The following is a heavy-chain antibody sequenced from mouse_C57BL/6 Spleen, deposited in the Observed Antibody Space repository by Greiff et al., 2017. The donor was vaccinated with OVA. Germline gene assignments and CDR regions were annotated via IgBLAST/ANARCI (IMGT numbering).Heavy chain of an antibody. D-gene: IGHD2-4*01. V-gene: IGHV4-1*01. J-gene: IGHJ4*01. CDR1: GIDFSRYW. CDR2: INPDSSTI. CDR3: ARRYDYDGGWYAMDY. Sequence: EVKLVESGGGLVQPGGSLKLSCAASGIDFSRYWMSWVRRAPGKGLEWIGEINPDSSTINYAPSLKDKFIISRDNAKNTLYLQMSKVRSEDTALYYCARRYDYDGGWYAMDYWGQGTSVTVSS.